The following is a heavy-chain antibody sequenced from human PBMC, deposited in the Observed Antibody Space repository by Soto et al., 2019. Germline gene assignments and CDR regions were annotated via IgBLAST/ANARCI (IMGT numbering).Heavy chain of an antibody. V-gene: IGHV5-51*01. Sequence: GESLKISCKGSGYSFTSYWIGWVRQMPGKGLEWMGIIYPGDSDTRYSPSFQGQVTISADKSISTAYLQWSSLKASDTAMYYCAIPFEKGYCSGGSCYFDYWGQGTLVTVSS. CDR3: AIPFEKGYCSGGSCYFDY. J-gene: IGHJ4*02. D-gene: IGHD2-15*01. CDR2: IYPGDSDT. CDR1: GYSFTSYW.